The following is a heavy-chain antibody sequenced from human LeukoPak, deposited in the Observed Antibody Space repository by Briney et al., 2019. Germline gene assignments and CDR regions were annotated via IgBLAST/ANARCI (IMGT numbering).Heavy chain of an antibody. CDR1: GFTFSSYA. CDR3: AKEGQRPPYYYGSGSMKIDY. D-gene: IGHD3-10*01. Sequence: GGSLRLSCAASGFTFSSYAMSWVRQAPGKGLEWVSAISGSGGSTYYADSVKGRFTISRDNSKNTLYLQMNSLRAEDTAVYYCAKEGQRPPYYYGSGSMKIDYWGQGTLVTVSS. V-gene: IGHV3-23*01. CDR2: ISGSGGST. J-gene: IGHJ4*02.